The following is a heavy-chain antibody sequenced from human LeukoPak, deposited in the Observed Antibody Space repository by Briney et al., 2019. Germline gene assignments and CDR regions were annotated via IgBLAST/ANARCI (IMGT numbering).Heavy chain of an antibody. V-gene: IGHV3-30*18. D-gene: IGHD6-19*01. CDR2: ISYDGSNK. J-gene: IGHJ3*02. CDR1: GFTFSSYG. CDR3: AKDQGIAVAGRRLWAFDI. Sequence: GGSLRLSCAASGFTFSSYGMHWVRQAPGKGLEWVAVISYDGSNKYYADSVKGRFTISRDNSKNTLYLQMNSLRAEDTAVYYCAKDQGIAVAGRRLWAFDIWGQGTMVTVSS.